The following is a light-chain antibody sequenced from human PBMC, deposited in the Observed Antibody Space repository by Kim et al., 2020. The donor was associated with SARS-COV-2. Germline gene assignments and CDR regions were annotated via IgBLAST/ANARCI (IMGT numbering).Light chain of an antibody. Sequence: QSALTQPASVSGSPGQSITISCPGTSSDVGGYNYVSWYQQHPGKAPKLMIYDVSKRPSGVSNRFSGSKSGNTASLTISGLQAEDEADYYCSSYTSSTTSLYVFWTGTKVTVL. CDR1: SSDVGGYNY. J-gene: IGLJ1*01. V-gene: IGLV2-14*01. CDR3: SSYTSSTTSLYV. CDR2: DVS.